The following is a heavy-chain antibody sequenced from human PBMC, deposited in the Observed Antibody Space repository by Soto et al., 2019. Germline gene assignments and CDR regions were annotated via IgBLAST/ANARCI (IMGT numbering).Heavy chain of an antibody. CDR2: IYYSGGT. CDR3: TREQSDDNYFDP. CDR1: GGSFSGYF. Sequence: SETLSLTCAVYGGSFSGYFYTWVRQPPGKGLEWLGYIYYSGGTNYNPSLKSRVTISLDKSKSQFSLRLISVTAADTAVYYCTREQSDDNYFDPWGQGTLVTVSS. V-gene: IGHV4-59*01. J-gene: IGHJ5*02. D-gene: IGHD6-19*01.